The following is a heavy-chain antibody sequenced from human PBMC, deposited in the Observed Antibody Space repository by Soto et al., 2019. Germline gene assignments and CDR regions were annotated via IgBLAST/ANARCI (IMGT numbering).Heavy chain of an antibody. Sequence: SVKVSCKASGGTFSSYAISWVRQAPGQGLEWMGGIIPIFGTANYAQKFQGRVTITADESTSTAYMELSSLRSEDTAVYYCARDHGSGWYKGWFDPWGQGTKVTVSS. CDR1: GGTFSSYA. CDR3: ARDHGSGWYKGWFDP. V-gene: IGHV1-69*13. CDR2: IIPIFGTA. J-gene: IGHJ5*02. D-gene: IGHD6-19*01.